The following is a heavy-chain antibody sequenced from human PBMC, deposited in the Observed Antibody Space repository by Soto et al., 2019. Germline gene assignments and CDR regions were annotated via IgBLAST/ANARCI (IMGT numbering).Heavy chain of an antibody. CDR3: AKVLSAVTTVKYYFDY. D-gene: IGHD4-17*01. Sequence: PGGSLRLSCVVSGFTFSNYAMHWVRQAPGKGLEWVAFISYDGSDEDYADSVKGRFTISRDNSKNTLYLQMNSLRAEDTAVYYCAKVLSAVTTVKYYFDYWGQGTLVTVSS. CDR2: ISYDGSDE. CDR1: GFTFSNYA. J-gene: IGHJ4*02. V-gene: IGHV3-30*18.